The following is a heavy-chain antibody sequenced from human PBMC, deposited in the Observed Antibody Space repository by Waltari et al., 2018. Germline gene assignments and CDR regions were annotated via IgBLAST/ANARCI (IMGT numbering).Heavy chain of an antibody. CDR1: GFTFSSYG. CDR3: ARDPGYSGYDPYYYYGMDV. CDR2: IWYDGSNK. Sequence: QVQLVESGGGVVQPGRSLRLSCAASGFTFSSYGMHWVRQAPGKGLEWVAVIWYDGSNKYYADSVKGRFTISRDNSKNTLYLQMNSLRAEDTAVYYCARDPGYSGYDPYYYYGMDVWGQGTTVTVSS. V-gene: IGHV3-33*01. D-gene: IGHD5-12*01. J-gene: IGHJ6*02.